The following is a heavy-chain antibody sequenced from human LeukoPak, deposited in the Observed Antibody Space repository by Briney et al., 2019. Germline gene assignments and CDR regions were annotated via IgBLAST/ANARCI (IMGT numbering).Heavy chain of an antibody. CDR1: AFTFSRHW. Sequence: GGSLRLSCAASAFTFSRHWMTWVRQAPGKGLEWVANINQDGSEIHYVGSVKGRFTISRDNAKNSLYLEMNSLRAGDTAVYYCARLPGSDSYFGFWGQGTLVTVSS. CDR2: INQDGSEI. D-gene: IGHD5-12*01. CDR3: ARLPGSDSYFGF. J-gene: IGHJ4*02. V-gene: IGHV3-7*03.